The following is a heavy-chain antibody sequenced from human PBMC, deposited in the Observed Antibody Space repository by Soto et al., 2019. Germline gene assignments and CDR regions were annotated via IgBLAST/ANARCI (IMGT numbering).Heavy chain of an antibody. D-gene: IGHD3-10*01. Sequence: EVQLLESGGGLVQPGGSLGLSWAASGFPFSGNALSWVRKIPGKGLEWVAGFSGSGGATYYADAVKGRLTISRDNSNNTLYLQMNSLRAEDTAVYYCAKDLGPPVRSHYPYWYFDVWGRGTLVTVSS. J-gene: IGHJ2*01. CDR1: GFPFSGNA. CDR2: FSGSGGAT. V-gene: IGHV3-23*01. CDR3: AKDLGPPVRSHYPYWYFDV.